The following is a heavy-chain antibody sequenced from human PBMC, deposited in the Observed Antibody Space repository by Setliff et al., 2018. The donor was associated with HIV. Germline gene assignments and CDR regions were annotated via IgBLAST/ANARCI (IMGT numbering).Heavy chain of an antibody. D-gene: IGHD2-8*01. Sequence: EASVKVSCKASGGTFSSYAISWVRQAPGQGLEWMGRIIPIFGTANYAQKFQGRVTITADNSLYLQMTGLRVEDTAVYYCAAQGVLWGQGTLVTVSS. CDR2: IIPIFGTA. CDR3: AAQGVL. V-gene: IGHV1-69*06. J-gene: IGHJ1*01. CDR1: GGTFSSYA.